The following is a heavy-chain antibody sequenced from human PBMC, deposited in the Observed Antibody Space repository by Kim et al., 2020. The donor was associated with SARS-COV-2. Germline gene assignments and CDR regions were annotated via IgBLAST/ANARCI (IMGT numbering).Heavy chain of an antibody. Sequence: GVSLRLSCSASGFTFSSYAMHWVRQAPGKGLEYVSAISNNGGSTYYADSVKGRFTISRDNSKNTLYLQMSSLRPEDTAVYYCVKDFLPIPGIAVAGTVYWGQGTLVIVSS. CDR2: ISNNGGST. CDR3: VKDFLPIPGIAVAGTVY. V-gene: IGHV3-64D*09. J-gene: IGHJ4*02. D-gene: IGHD6-19*01. CDR1: GFTFSSYA.